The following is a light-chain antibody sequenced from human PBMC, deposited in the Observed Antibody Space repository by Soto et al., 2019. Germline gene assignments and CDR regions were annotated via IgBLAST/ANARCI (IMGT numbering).Light chain of an antibody. Sequence: DIQMTQSPLSLSASVGESVTITCRASQNISNFLNWYQQKPGKPPRLLIFGTSTLQGGVPSRFRGSRSETDFSLTISGLQPEDFATYICQQSYRSPLNFGPGTRVA. V-gene: IGKV1-39*01. J-gene: IGKJ3*01. CDR2: GTS. CDR1: QNISNF. CDR3: QQSYRSPLN.